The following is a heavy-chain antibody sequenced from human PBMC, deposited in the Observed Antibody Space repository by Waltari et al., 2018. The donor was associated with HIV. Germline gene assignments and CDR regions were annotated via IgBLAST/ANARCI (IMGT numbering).Heavy chain of an antibody. CDR3: ASSPLTGDLSDAFDI. CDR1: GYTFTSYG. V-gene: IGHV1-18*01. Sequence: QVQLVQSGAEVKKPGASVKVSCKASGYTFTSYGISWVRQAPGQGLEWMGWINAYNGNTNYAQKLQGRVTMTTDTSTSTAYMELRSLRSDDTAVYYCASSPLTGDLSDAFDIWGQGTMVTVSS. J-gene: IGHJ3*02. D-gene: IGHD7-27*01. CDR2: INAYNGNT.